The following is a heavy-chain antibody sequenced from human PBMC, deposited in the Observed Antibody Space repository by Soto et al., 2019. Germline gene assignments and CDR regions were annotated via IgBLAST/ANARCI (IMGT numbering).Heavy chain of an antibody. J-gene: IGHJ4*02. V-gene: IGHV1-46*01. CDR1: GYTFTGYY. Sequence: ASVKVSCKASGYTFTGYYMHWVRQAPGQGLDWMGLIIPSGCTTTYAQKFQGRVTMTRDTSTSTVYMELSSLRSEDTAVYYCARLEGGVAGTLNYWGQGTLVTVSS. CDR3: ARLEGGVAGTLNY. CDR2: IIPSGCTT. D-gene: IGHD6-19*01.